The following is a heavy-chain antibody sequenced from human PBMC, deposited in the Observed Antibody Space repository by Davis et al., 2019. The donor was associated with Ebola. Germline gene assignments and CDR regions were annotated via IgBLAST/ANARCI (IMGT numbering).Heavy chain of an antibody. CDR2: IWYDGSNQ. CDR1: GFIFSSYG. V-gene: IGHV3-33*01. D-gene: IGHD3-9*01. J-gene: IGHJ6*02. Sequence: GESLKISCEASGFIFSSYGMHWVRQAPGKGLEWVALIWYDGSNQFYADSVKGRFTISRDNAKNTVYLQMNSVRVEDTAVYYCAREPYDIHDLYCYYGMDVWGQGTTVTVSS. CDR3: AREPYDIHDLYCYYGMDV.